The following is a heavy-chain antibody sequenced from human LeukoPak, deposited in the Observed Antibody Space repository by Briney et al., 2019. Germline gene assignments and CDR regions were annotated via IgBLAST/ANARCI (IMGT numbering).Heavy chain of an antibody. D-gene: IGHD3-22*01. Sequence: GRSLRLSCAASGFTFSSYGMHWVRQAPGKGLEWVAVIWYDGSNKYYADSVKGRFTISRDNSKNTLYLQMNSLRAEDTAVYYCARDLGQNYYDSSGGFDYWGQGTLVTVSS. CDR2: IWYDGSNK. CDR1: GFTFSSYG. J-gene: IGHJ4*02. CDR3: ARDLGQNYYDSSGGFDY. V-gene: IGHV3-33*01.